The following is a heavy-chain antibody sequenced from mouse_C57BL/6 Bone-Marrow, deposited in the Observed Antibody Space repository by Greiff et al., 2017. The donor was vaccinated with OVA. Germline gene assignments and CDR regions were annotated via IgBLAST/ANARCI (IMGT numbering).Heavy chain of an antibody. D-gene: IGHD2-10*01. V-gene: IGHV1-69*01. CDR1: GYTFTSYW. CDR3: ARTYYGNYCYFDY. CDR2: IDPSDSYN. J-gene: IGHJ2*01. Sequence: QVQLQQSGAELVMPGASVKLSCKASGYTFTSYWMHWVKQRPGQGLEWIGEIDPSDSYNNYNQKFKGKTTLTVDKSSSTAYIQLSSLTSEDSAVYYCARTYYGNYCYFDYWGQGTTLTVSS.